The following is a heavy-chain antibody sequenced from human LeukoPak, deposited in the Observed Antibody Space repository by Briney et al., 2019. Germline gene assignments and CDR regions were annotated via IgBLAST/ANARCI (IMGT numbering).Heavy chain of an antibody. CDR1: GGSISSSSYY. CDR3: ARDTTTWFGESYFDY. V-gene: IGHV4-61*01. J-gene: IGHJ4*02. CDR2: IYYSGST. Sequence: SETLSLTCTVSGGSISSSSYYWGWIRQPPGKGLEWIGYIYYSGSTNYNPSLKSRVTISVDTSKNQFSLKLSSVTAADTAVYYCARDTTTWFGESYFDYWGQGTLVTVSS. D-gene: IGHD3-10*01.